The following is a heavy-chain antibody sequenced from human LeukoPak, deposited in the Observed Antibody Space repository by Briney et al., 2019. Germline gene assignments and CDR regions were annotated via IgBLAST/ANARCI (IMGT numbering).Heavy chain of an antibody. J-gene: IGHJ4*02. V-gene: IGHV1-69*13. CDR2: IIPIFGTA. CDR3: ARGSASNWPVDY. Sequence: SVKVSCKASGGTFSSYAISWVRQAPGQGLEWMGGIIPIFGTANYAQKFQGRLTITADESTSTAYMELSSLRSDDTAVYYCARGSASNWPVDYWGQGTLVTVSS. D-gene: IGHD6-13*01. CDR1: GGTFSSYA.